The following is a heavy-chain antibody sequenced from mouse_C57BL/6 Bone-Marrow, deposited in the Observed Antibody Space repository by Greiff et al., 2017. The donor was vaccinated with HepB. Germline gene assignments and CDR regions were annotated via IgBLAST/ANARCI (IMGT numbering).Heavy chain of an antibody. V-gene: IGHV1-59*01. CDR3: ARGGYYGSSYYFDV. D-gene: IGHD1-1*01. Sequence: VQLQQPGAELVRPGTSVKLSCKASGYTFTSYWMHWVKQRPGQGLEWIGVIDPSDSYTNYNQKFKGKATLTVDTSSSTAYMQLSSLTSEDSAVYYCARGGYYGSSYYFDVWGTGTTVTVSS. J-gene: IGHJ1*03. CDR2: IDPSDSYT. CDR1: GYTFTSYW.